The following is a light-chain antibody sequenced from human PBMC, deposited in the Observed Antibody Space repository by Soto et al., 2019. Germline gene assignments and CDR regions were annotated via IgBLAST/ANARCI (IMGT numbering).Light chain of an antibody. CDR2: EVS. Sequence: QSALTQPPSASGSLGQSVTISCTGSSSDVGAFDSVSWYQQHPHKAPQIIIYEVSKRPSGVPDRFSGSKSGNTASLTVSGLQAADEADYFCKSYAGSNTYVFGSGTKLTVL. CDR1: SSDVGAFDS. J-gene: IGLJ1*01. V-gene: IGLV2-8*01. CDR3: KSYAGSNTYV.